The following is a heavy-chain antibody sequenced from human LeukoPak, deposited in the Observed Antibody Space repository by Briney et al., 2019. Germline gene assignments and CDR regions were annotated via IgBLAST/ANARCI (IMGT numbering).Heavy chain of an antibody. CDR3: ARQIVGAIDY. CDR2: IYYSGST. D-gene: IGHD1-26*01. V-gene: IGHV4-59*08. CDR1: GGSISSYY. J-gene: IGHJ4*02. Sequence: SETLSLTCTVSGGSISSYYWSWIRHPPGKGLEWIGYIYYSGSTNYNPSLKSRVTISVDTSKNQFSLKLSSVTAADTAVYYCARQIVGAIDYWGQGTLVTVSS.